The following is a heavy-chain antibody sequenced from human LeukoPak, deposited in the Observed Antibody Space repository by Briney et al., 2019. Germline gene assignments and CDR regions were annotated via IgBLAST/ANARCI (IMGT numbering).Heavy chain of an antibody. Sequence: ASVKVSCKASGGTFSSYGISWVRQAPGQGLEWMGWISAYNGNTNYAQKLQGRVTMTTDTSTSTAYMELRSLRSDDTAVYYCARDPITMVRGVITEDAFDIWGQGTMVTVSS. CDR3: ARDPITMVRGVITEDAFDI. D-gene: IGHD3-10*01. J-gene: IGHJ3*02. CDR2: ISAYNGNT. CDR1: GGTFSSYG. V-gene: IGHV1-18*01.